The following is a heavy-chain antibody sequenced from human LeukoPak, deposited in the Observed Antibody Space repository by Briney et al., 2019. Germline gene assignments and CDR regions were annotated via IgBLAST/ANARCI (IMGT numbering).Heavy chain of an antibody. D-gene: IGHD4-11*01. V-gene: IGHV4-59*01. Sequence: PSETLSLTCTVSGGSISSYYWSWIRQPPGKGLEWIGYIYYSGSTNYNPSLKSRVTISVDTSKNQFSLKLSSVTAADTAVYYCARVGSGGTVTNAFDIWGQGTTVTVSS. CDR2: IYYSGST. CDR3: ARVGSGGTVTNAFDI. CDR1: GGSISSYY. J-gene: IGHJ3*02.